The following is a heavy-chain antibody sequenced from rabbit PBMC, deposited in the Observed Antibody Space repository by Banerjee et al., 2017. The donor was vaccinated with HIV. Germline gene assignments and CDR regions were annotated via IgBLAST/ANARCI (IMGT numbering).Heavy chain of an antibody. CDR3: ARDLDGVIGWNFGW. CDR1: GFSFSSSDY. CDR2: IAGSSSGFT. D-gene: IGHD4-1*01. J-gene: IGHJ4*01. Sequence: QSLEESGGGLVQPEGSLALTCKASGFSFSSSDYICWVRQAPGKGLEWISCIAGSSSGFTYSATWAKGRFPFSKTSSTTVTLQMTSLTAADTATYFCARDLDGVIGWNFGWWGPGTLVTVS. V-gene: IGHV1S40*01.